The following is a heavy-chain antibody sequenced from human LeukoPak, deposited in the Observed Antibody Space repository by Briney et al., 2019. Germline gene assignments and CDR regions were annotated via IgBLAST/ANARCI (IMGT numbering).Heavy chain of an antibody. V-gene: IGHV4-34*01. CDR2: INHSGST. D-gene: IGHD2-2*02. J-gene: IGHJ6*04. CDR3: ARGAVVVPAAIERRYYYYYYGMDV. Sequence: SETLSLTCAVYGGSFSGYYWSWIRQPPGKGLEWIGEINHSGSTNYNPSLKSRVTISVDTSKNQFSRKLSSVTAADTAVYYCARGAVVVPAAIERRYYYYYYGMDVWGKGTTVTVSS. CDR1: GGSFSGYY.